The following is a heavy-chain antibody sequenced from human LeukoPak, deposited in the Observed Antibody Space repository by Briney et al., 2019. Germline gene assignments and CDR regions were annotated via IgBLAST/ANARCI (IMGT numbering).Heavy chain of an antibody. Sequence: ASMKVSCKASGYTFTAYYLHWVRQAPGQGLEWMGWINPNSGGTYYAQKFQGRVTMTRDTSISTAYMELSRLRSDDTAVYYCAGAPGAFDIWGQGTMVTVSS. V-gene: IGHV1-2*02. J-gene: IGHJ3*02. CDR1: GYTFTAYY. CDR3: AGAPGAFDI. CDR2: INPNSGGT.